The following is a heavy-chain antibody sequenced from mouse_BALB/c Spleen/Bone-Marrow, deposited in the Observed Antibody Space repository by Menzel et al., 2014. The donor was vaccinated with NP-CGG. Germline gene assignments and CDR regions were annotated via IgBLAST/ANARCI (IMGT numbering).Heavy chain of an antibody. J-gene: IGHJ4*01. Sequence: VKLQESGAELMKPGASVKISCKATGYTFSSSWIEWVNQRPGYGLEWIGEILPGSGSTNYNEKFKGKATFTAYTSSNTAYMQLSSLTSEDSAVYYYTRTYHLYYAMDYWGQGTSVTGSS. V-gene: IGHV1-9*01. CDR3: TRTYHLYYAMDY. D-gene: IGHD5-1*01. CDR1: GYTFSSSW. CDR2: ILPGSGST.